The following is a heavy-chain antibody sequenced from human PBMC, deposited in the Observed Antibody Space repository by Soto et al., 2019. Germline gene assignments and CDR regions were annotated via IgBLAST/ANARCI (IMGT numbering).Heavy chain of an antibody. D-gene: IGHD2-15*01. CDR1: AYTFTSYA. CDR3: ARDRVDDIGWAYFDY. CDR2: ISAYNGKT. Sequence: QVQLVQSGAEVRKPGASVKVSCKASAYTFTSYAITWVRQAPGQGLEWMGWISAYNGKTNYAQKLQGRVTMTTDTSTSTAYMELRSLRSDDTAVYYCARDRVDDIGWAYFDYWGQGTLVTVSS. J-gene: IGHJ4*02. V-gene: IGHV1-18*01.